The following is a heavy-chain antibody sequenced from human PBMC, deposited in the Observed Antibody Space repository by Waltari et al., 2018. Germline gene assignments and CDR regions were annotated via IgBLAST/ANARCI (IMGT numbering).Heavy chain of an antibody. CDR1: GYTFTYYY. CDR3: AKVSKTTTGPGT. D-gene: IGHD1-1*01. CDR2: INLNSGAA. J-gene: IGHJ5*02. Sequence: QVHLVQSAAEVQKTVDSVQVSCTASGYTFTYYYTHWVRQAPEQGLECMGWINLNSGAANYAQSFEGRVTLTRDTSINTVYMELSRLRSDDPAVYYCAKVSKTTTGPGTWGQGTLITVSS. V-gene: IGHV1-2*02.